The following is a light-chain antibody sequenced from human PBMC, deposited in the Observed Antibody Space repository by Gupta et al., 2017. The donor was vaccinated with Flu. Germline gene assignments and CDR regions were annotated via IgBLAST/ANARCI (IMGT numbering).Light chain of an antibody. CDR2: ATS. CDR3: QQNYTIPWT. Sequence: DIQVAQSPSFLSASVGDRVDISGRTSQSIIQHFNWYQQKPGKAPQHLIYATSNVQSGVPSRFSGSRSDTDFALTITRLQPEDFATYYCQQNYTIPWTFGRGTRVEIK. V-gene: IGKV1-39*01. CDR1: QSIIQH. J-gene: IGKJ1*01.